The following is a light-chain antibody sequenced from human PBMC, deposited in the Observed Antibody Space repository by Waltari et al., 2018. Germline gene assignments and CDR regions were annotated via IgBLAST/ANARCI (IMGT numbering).Light chain of an antibody. CDR1: TLPKEY. V-gene: IGLV3-25*03. CDR3: QSSDSSGSYVL. CDR2: KDS. J-gene: IGLJ3*02. Sequence: SYGLTQAPSVSVSPGQTARITCSGDTLPKEYAYWYQQKPGKAPVVVIYKDSERPSGIPERFSGARAGTTVALTINGVQAEDEAEYYCQSSDSSGSYVLFGGGTKLTVL.